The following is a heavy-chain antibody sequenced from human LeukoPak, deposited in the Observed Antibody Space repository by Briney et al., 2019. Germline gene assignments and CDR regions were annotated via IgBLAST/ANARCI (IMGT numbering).Heavy chain of an antibody. CDR3: ARLHITKRYGVHGSRFDP. Sequence: ASVKVSCKASGYTFTSYGISWVRQAPGQGLEWMGWISAYNGNTNYAQKLQGRVTMTTDTSTSTAYMELRSLRSDDTAVYYCARLHITKRYGVHGSRFDPWGQGTLVTVSS. V-gene: IGHV1-18*01. J-gene: IGHJ5*02. D-gene: IGHD4-17*01. CDR1: GYTFTSYG. CDR2: ISAYNGNT.